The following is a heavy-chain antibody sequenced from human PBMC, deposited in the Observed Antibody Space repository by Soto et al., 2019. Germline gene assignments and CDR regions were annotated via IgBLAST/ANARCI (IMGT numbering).Heavy chain of an antibody. CDR2: IWYDGSNK. CDR1: GFTFSSYG. Sequence: PGGSLRLSCAASGFTFSSYGMHWVRQAPGKGLEWVAVIWYDGSNKYYADSVKGRFTISRDNSKNTLYLQMNSLRAEDTAAYYCARDGSAVGATTYYYYGMDVWGQGTTVTVSS. CDR3: ARDGSAVGATTYYYYGMDV. J-gene: IGHJ6*02. D-gene: IGHD1-26*01. V-gene: IGHV3-33*01.